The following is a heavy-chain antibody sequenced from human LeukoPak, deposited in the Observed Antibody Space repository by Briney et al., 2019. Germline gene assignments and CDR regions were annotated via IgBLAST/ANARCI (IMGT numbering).Heavy chain of an antibody. V-gene: IGHV3-53*01. Sequence: GGSLRLSCAASGFTVSSNYMSWVRQAPGKGLEWVSIIYSGGSTYYADSVKGRFTISRDNSKNTLYLQMNSLRAEDTAVYYCAKDTGSGWYDYWGQGTLVTVSS. CDR2: IYSGGST. CDR1: GFTVSSNY. CDR3: AKDTGSGWYDY. J-gene: IGHJ4*02. D-gene: IGHD6-19*01.